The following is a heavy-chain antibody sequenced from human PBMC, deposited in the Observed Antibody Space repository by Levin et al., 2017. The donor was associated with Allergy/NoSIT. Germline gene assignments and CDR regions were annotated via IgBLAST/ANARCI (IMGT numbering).Heavy chain of an antibody. D-gene: IGHD2-15*01. Sequence: RASVKVSCKASGYSFTRYGFGWVRQAPGQGLEWMAWISAYNGDTRYAQKFQGRVAMTTDTSTDTAYMELRGLRSDDTAVYYCARSFEYCLDVWGQGTTVIVSS. CDR1: GYSFTRYG. V-gene: IGHV1-18*01. J-gene: IGHJ6*02. CDR3: ARSFEYCLDV. CDR2: ISAYNGDT.